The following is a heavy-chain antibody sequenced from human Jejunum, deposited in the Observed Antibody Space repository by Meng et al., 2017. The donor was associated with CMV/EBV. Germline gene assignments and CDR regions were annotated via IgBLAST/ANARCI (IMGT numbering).Heavy chain of an antibody. J-gene: IGHJ4*02. D-gene: IGHD6-19*01. V-gene: IGHV4-61*02. CDR2: VHSSGST. CDR3: ARGTIAVAGMN. CDR1: VGPISSDNCY. Sequence: PLQESAPVLSKPSQPMSLPCNCSVGPISSDNCYWGWTRQPAGKGLELIGRVHSSGSTNYHPSLKSRVTISIDTSKNHFPLKVTSVTAADTAMYYCARGTIAVAGMNWGQGTLVTVSS.